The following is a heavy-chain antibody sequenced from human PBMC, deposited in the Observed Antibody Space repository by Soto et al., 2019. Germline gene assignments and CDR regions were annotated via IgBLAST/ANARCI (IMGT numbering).Heavy chain of an antibody. CDR3: AKDNWVGGYADYFDF. CDR1: GFTFSSYA. J-gene: IGHJ4*02. V-gene: IGHV3-23*01. Sequence: VQMLESGGGLVQPGGSLRLSCAASGFTFSSYAMSWVRQAPGKGLEWVSGISGSGGSTYYADSVKGRFTISRDNFKNTLYLQMNSLRAEDTAVYYCAKDNWVGGYADYFDFWGQGTLVTVSS. D-gene: IGHD5-12*01. CDR2: ISGSGGST.